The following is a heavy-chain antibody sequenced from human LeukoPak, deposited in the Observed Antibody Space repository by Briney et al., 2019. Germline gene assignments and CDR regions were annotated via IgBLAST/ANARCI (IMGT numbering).Heavy chain of an antibody. CDR2: ISAYNGNT. J-gene: IGHJ6*03. CDR3: ASSSTSGLYYYYMDV. D-gene: IGHD2-2*01. V-gene: IGHV1-18*01. Sequence: GASVKVSCKASGYTFSTSAITWVRQAPGQGLEWMGWISAYNGNTNYAQKFQGRVSMTTDTSTSAAYMDLRSLRSDDTAVYYCASSSTSGLYYYYMDVWGKGTTVTVSS. CDR1: GYTFSTSA.